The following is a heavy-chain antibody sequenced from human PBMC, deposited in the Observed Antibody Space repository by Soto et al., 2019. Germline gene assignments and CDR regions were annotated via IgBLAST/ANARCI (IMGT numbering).Heavy chain of an antibody. D-gene: IGHD1-1*01. CDR3: ARDGNWRLDY. CDR1: GDSVSSNSAA. J-gene: IGHJ4*02. CDR2: TYYRSKWYN. Sequence: PSQTLSLTCAISGDSVSSNSAAWNWIRQSPSRGLEWLGRTYYRSKWYNAYAVSVKSRITISADTSKNQFSLHLTSMTAEDTAVYYCARDGNWRLDYWGQGALVTVSS. V-gene: IGHV6-1*01.